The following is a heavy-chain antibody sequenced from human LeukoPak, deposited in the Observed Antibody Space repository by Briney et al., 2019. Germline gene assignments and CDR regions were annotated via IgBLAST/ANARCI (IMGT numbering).Heavy chain of an antibody. CDR1: GDSISSSNW. D-gene: IGHD6-13*01. CDR2: IYHSGST. Sequence: SGTLSLTCAVSGDSISSSNWWSWVRQPPGKGLEWIGEIYHSGSTNYNPSLKSRVTISLDKSKNQFSLKLSSVTAADTAVYYCARDSFIAAAGTCGYWGQGTLVTVSS. V-gene: IGHV4-4*02. J-gene: IGHJ4*02. CDR3: ARDSFIAAAGTCGY.